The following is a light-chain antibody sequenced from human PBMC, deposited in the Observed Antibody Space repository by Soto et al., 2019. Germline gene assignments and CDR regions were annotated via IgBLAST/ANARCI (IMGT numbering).Light chain of an antibody. V-gene: IGLV1-36*01. Sequence: QSVLTQPPSVSEAPRQRVTISCSGSSSNIGSNAVNWYQHLPGKAPKLLIYYNDQLPSGISARFSGSKSGTSASLAINGLQSDDEADYYCAAWDDRLNGYVFGGGTTLTVL. CDR2: YND. J-gene: IGLJ1*01. CDR1: SSNIGSNA. CDR3: AAWDDRLNGYV.